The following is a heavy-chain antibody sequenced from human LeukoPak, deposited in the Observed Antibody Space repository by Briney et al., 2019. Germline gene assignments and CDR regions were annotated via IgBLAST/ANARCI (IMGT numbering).Heavy chain of an antibody. Sequence: PGGSLRLSCAASGFTVSSNYMSWVRQAPGKGLEWVSVIYSGGSTYYADSVKGRFTISRDNSKNTLYLQMNSLRAEDTAVYYCASQRGLYYYYGMDVWGQGNTVTVSS. J-gene: IGHJ6*02. CDR2: IYSGGST. CDR3: ASQRGLYYYYGMDV. V-gene: IGHV3-53*01. CDR1: GFTVSSNY.